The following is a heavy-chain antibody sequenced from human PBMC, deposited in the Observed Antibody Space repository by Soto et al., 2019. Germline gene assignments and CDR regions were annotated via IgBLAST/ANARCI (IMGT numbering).Heavy chain of an antibody. CDR2: MNPNSGNT. Sequence: ASVKVSCKASGYTFTSYDINWVRQATGQGLEWMGWMNPNSGNTGYAQKFQGRVTMTRNTSISTAYMELSSLRSEDTAVYYCARWGTQVAARSDFYYGMDVWGQGTTVTVSS. J-gene: IGHJ6*02. V-gene: IGHV1-8*01. CDR3: ARWGTQVAARSDFYYGMDV. D-gene: IGHD6-6*01. CDR1: GYTFTSYD.